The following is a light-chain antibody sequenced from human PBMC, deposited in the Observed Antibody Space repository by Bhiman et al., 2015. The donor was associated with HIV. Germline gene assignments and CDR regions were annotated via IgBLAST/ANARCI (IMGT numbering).Light chain of an antibody. CDR1: SSDVGGYNY. J-gene: IGLJ1*01. V-gene: IGLV2-14*03. CDR3: SSYTSSSTYV. Sequence: QSALTQPASVSGSPRQSITISCTGTSSDVGGYNYVSWCQQHPGKAPKLMIYDVSNRPSGVSNRFSGSKSGNTASLTISGLQTEDEADYYCSSYTSSSTYVFGSGTKVTVL. CDR2: DVS.